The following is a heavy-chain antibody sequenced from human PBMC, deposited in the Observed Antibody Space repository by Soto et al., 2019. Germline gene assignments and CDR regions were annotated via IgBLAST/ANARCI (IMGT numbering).Heavy chain of an antibody. D-gene: IGHD6-13*01. J-gene: IGHJ4*02. CDR3: ARSPRSIAAGEIDY. Sequence: QVQLQASGPGLAKPSGTLSLTCAVSGGSISSTNLWTWVRQPPGKGLEWIGEIYHSGSTNYNPSLKSRVTIAVDKTKNQFSLNLTSVTSADTAEHFCARSPRSIAAGEIDYCGQGILVTVSS. CDR2: IYHSGST. V-gene: IGHV4-4*02. CDR1: GGSISSTNL.